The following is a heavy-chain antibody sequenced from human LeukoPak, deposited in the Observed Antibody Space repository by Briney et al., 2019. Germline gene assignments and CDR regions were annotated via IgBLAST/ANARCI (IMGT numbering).Heavy chain of an antibody. CDR1: GFTFSSYS. D-gene: IGHD2-2*01. Sequence: GSLRLSCAASGFTFSSYSMNWVRQAPGKGLEWVSAISGSGGSTYYADSVKGRFTISGDNSKNTLYLQMNSLRAEDTAVYYCAKDRGYCSSTSCANWFDPWGQGTLVTVSS. CDR2: ISGSGGST. CDR3: AKDRGYCSSTSCANWFDP. V-gene: IGHV3-23*01. J-gene: IGHJ5*02.